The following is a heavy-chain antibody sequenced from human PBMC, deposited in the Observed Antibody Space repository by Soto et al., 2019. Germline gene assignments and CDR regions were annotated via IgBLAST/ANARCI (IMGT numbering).Heavy chain of an antibody. Sequence: QITLKESGPTVVKPTETLTLTCTFSGFSLTTSGVGVGWVRQSPGKVPEWLALMYWYDDTRYSTSLNSRLIITTDTSKNQVVLTMANVDPADTATYYCAHRVLRTVFGLVTTTAIYFDFWGPGTPVVVSS. CDR3: AHRVLRTVFGLVTTTAIYFDF. V-gene: IGHV2-5*01. CDR2: MYWYDDT. D-gene: IGHD3-3*01. CDR1: GFSLTTSGVG. J-gene: IGHJ4*02.